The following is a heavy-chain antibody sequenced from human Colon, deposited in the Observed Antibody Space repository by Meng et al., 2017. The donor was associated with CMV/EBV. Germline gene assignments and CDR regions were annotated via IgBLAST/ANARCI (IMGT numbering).Heavy chain of an antibody. D-gene: IGHD3-3*01. CDR2: INPNSGGT. CDR1: GYTFTGYY. V-gene: IGHV1-2*02. J-gene: IGHJ6*02. Sequence: ASVKVSCKASGYTFTGYYMHWVRQAPGQGLEWMGWINPNSGGTNYAQKFQGRVTMTRDTSISTAYMELSRLRSDDTAVYYCARAKDAVVGVVITSARNYYGMDVWGQGTTVTVSS. CDR3: ARAKDAVVGVVITSARNYYGMDV.